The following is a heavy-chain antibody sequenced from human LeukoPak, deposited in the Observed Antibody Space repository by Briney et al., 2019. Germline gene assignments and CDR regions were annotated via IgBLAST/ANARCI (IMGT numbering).Heavy chain of an antibody. CDR2: IYYSGST. CDR3: ARPGDGSGSYYGY. V-gene: IGHV4-39*01. D-gene: IGHD3-10*01. Sequence: SETLSLTCTVSGGSINSGSYYWGWIRQPPGKGPEWIGSIYYSGSTYYNPSLKSRVTISVDTSKNQFSLKLSSVTAADTAVYYCARPGDGSGSYYGYWGQGTLVTVSS. J-gene: IGHJ4*02. CDR1: GGSINSGSYY.